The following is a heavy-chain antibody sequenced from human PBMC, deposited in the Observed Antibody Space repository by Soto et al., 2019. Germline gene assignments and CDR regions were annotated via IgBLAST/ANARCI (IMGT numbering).Heavy chain of an antibody. D-gene: IGHD3-3*01. CDR1: GFTFSNYA. Sequence: EVQLLESGGGLVQPGGSLRLSCAAAGFTFSNYALTWVRQSPGKGLEWVSTFSGSGGSTYYADSVRGRFTISRDNSKNTLFLQMNSRRVEDTVIYYCARDWTGDTCPCLDVWGQGTKVSVSS. CDR3: ARDWTGDTCPCLDV. J-gene: IGHJ6*02. V-gene: IGHV3-23*01. CDR2: FSGSGGST.